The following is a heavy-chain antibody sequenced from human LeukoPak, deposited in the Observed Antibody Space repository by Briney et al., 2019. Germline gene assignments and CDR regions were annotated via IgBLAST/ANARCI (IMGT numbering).Heavy chain of an antibody. CDR3: AKEGSSGWYGYDYFDY. D-gene: IGHD6-19*01. J-gene: IGHJ4*02. V-gene: IGHV3-23*01. CDR2: ISGSGGST. Sequence: PGGSLRLSCAASGFTFSSYAMSWVRQAPGKGLEWVSAISGSGGSTYYADSVKGRFTISRDNSKNTLYLQMNSLRAEDTAVYYCAKEGSSGWYGYDYFDYWGQGTLVTVSS. CDR1: GFTFSSYA.